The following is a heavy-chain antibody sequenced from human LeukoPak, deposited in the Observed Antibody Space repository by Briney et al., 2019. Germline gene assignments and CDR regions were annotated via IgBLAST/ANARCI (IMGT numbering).Heavy chain of an antibody. CDR2: IGGGGEST. J-gene: IGHJ2*01. Sequence: PGGSLRLSCAASGFTFSSYAMSWVRQAPGKGLEWVSTIGGGGESTYYADSVKGRFTISRDNSKNTVYLQMNSLRAEDTAVYYCVRASRGYCGGDCHYWYFDLWGRGALVTVSS. CDR1: GFTFSSYA. V-gene: IGHV3-23*01. CDR3: VRASRGYCGGDCHYWYFDL. D-gene: IGHD2-21*02.